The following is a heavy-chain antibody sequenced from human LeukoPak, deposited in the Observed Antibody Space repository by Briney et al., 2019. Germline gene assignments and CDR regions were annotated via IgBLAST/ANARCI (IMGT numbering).Heavy chain of an antibody. J-gene: IGHJ6*02. CDR1: GFTFSNYW. Sequence: GGSLRLSCAASGFTFSNYWMHWVRQGPGKGLMWVSRIKSDGSETSSAESLEGRFTISRDNARNMLYLQMNSLRPEDTAIYYCTSERVLYGLDVWGQGTTVTVSS. V-gene: IGHV3-74*01. CDR3: TSERVLYGLDV. CDR2: IKSDGSET.